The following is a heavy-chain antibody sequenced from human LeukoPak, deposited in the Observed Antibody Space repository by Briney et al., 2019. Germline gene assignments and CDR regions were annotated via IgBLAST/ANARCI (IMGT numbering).Heavy chain of an antibody. CDR2: ISGSGDST. CDR3: AKDPGPAARPRGWFDP. V-gene: IGHV3-23*01. D-gene: IGHD2-2*01. CDR1: GFTFSSYS. Sequence: GGSLRLSCAASGFTFSSYSMSWVRQAPGKGLEWVSAISGSGDSTYYADSVKGRFTISRDNSKNTLYLQMNSLRAEDTAVYYCAKDPGPAARPRGWFDPWGQGTLVTVSS. J-gene: IGHJ5*02.